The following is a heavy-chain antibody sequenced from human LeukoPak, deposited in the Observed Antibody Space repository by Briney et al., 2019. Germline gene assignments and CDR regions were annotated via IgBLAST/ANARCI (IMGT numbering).Heavy chain of an antibody. Sequence: PSETLSLTCAVYGGSFSGYYWRWIRQPPGKGLEWIGYIYYSGSTNYNPSLKSRVTISVDTSKNQFSLKLSSVTAADTAVYYCARGRSSRSFDYWGQGTLVTVSS. CDR1: GGSFSGYY. V-gene: IGHV4-59*01. CDR3: ARGRSSRSFDY. CDR2: IYYSGST. J-gene: IGHJ4*02. D-gene: IGHD6-13*01.